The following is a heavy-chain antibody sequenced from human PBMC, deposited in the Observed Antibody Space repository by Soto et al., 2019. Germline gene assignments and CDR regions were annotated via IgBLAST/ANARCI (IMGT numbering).Heavy chain of an antibody. D-gene: IGHD3-3*01. V-gene: IGHV3-23*01. CDR2: LSSSGATT. CDR1: GFSFSSYG. Sequence: GGSLRLSCAASGFSFSSYGMSWVRQAPGKGLEWVSALSSSGATTYYADSVKGRFTISRDNSKSTLYLQMNSLRAEDTAVYYCASGYYDSWSGYYPTFDSWGQGTLAPVSS. J-gene: IGHJ4*02. CDR3: ASGYYDSWSGYYPTFDS.